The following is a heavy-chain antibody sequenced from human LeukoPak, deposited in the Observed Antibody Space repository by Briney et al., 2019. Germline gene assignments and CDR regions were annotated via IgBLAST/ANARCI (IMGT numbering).Heavy chain of an antibody. CDR2: INPSGGST. J-gene: IGHJ4*02. D-gene: IGHD4-23*01. CDR3: AKGGRDYGDSSGTD. CDR1: GYTFISCY. Sequence: ASVKVSCKASGYTFISCYMHWVRQAPGQGLEWMGIINPSGGSTTYAQMFQGRVILTRDTSTRTVYMELYSLRSEDTAVYYCAKGGRDYGDSSGTDWGQGTLVTVSS. V-gene: IGHV1-46*01.